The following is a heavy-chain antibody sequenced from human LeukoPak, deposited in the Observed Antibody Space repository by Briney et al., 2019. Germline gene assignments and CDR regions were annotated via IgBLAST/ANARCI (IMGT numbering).Heavy chain of an antibody. V-gene: IGHV3-23*01. CDR2: CNYNADLT. CDR3: ARLSGSSDTGLGMDV. CDR1: GFTFRSSA. Sequence: GSLRLSCAASGFTFRSSAMTWVRQAPGKGLEWVANCNYNADLTYYGDSVKGRFSISRDNSKNTLYLQMSSLRAEDTAVYYCARLSGSSDTGLGMDVWGQGTTVTVSS. J-gene: IGHJ6*02. D-gene: IGHD1-26*01.